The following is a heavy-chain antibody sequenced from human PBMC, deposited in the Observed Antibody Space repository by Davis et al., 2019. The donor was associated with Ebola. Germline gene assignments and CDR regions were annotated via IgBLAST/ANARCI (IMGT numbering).Heavy chain of an antibody. CDR1: GFTFSNYW. D-gene: IGHD1-26*01. Sequence: GESLKISCAASGFTFSNYWMHWVRQAPGKGLEWVSDISSGGGAPYYADSVKGRFTTFRDNPKNTLYLQMNSLRADDTAVYYCAKQRGVGAIDYDYWGRGTVVTVSS. CDR3: AKQRGVGAIDYDY. J-gene: IGHJ4*02. CDR2: ISSGGGAP. V-gene: IGHV3-23*01.